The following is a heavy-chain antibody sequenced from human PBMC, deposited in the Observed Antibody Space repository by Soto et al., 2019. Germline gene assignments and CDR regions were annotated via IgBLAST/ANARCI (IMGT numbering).Heavy chain of an antibody. CDR1: GGSISSSTYY. D-gene: IGHD6-19*01. J-gene: IGHJ4*02. CDR2: IYYSGST. Sequence: PSETLSLTCSVSGGSISSSTYYWGWIRQPPGKGLEWIGNIYYSGSTYYNPSLKSRVTMSVDTSENQFSLKLTSVTAADTAVYYCAGIAVAGRYWSGELDYWGQGTVVTGS. CDR3: AGIAVAGRYWSGELDY. V-gene: IGHV4-39*01.